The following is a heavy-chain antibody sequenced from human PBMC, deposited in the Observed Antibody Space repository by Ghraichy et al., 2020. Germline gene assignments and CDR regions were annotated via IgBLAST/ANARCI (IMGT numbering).Heavy chain of an antibody. V-gene: IGHV1-2*02. CDR1: GYTFTDYY. Sequence: ASVKVSCMASGYTFTDYYLHWVRQAPGQGLEWMGWINPNTGGTTYAQKFQGRVTMTGDTSISTAYMELSRLRSDDTAVYYCARDSIQSGQPGKSYDFWGQGTLLTVSS. CDR2: INPNTGGT. CDR3: ARDSIQSGQPGKSYDF. J-gene: IGHJ4*02. D-gene: IGHD4-11*01.